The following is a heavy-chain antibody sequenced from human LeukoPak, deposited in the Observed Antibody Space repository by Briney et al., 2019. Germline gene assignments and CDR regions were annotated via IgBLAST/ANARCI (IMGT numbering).Heavy chain of an antibody. CDR1: GFTFSSYS. CDR3: AREDYGDYGWFDP. V-gene: IGHV3-21*01. J-gene: IGHJ5*02. D-gene: IGHD4-17*01. Sequence: GGSLKLSCAASGFTFSSYSMNWVRQAPGKGLEWVSSISSSSSYIYYADSVKGRFTIPRDNAKNSLYLQMNSLRAEGTAVYYCAREDYGDYGWFDPWGQGTLVTVSS. CDR2: ISSSSSYI.